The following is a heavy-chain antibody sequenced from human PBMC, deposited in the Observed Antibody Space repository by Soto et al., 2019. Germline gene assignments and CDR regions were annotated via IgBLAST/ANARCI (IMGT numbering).Heavy chain of an antibody. Sequence: EVQLVESGGGLVQPGGSLKLSCAASGFTFSDSAMHWVRQASGKGLEWVGRIRSKPNNYATAYAASVKGRFTISRDDSSNTAYRQMNSLKTADTAVYYCTRHTQDYWGQGTLVTVSS. V-gene: IGHV3-73*01. CDR2: IRSKPNNYAT. CDR1: GFTFSDSA. CDR3: TRHTQDY. J-gene: IGHJ4*02.